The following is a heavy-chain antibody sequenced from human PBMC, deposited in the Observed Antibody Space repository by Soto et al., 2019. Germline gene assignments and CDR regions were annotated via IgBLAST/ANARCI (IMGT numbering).Heavy chain of an antibody. J-gene: IGHJ4*02. CDR1: GGSISSSSYY. V-gene: IGHV4-39*02. CDR2: IYYSGST. D-gene: IGHD5-18*01. CDR3: ARELSYSFGPRPVDSTYYFDY. Sequence: PSETLSLTCTVSGGSISSSSYYWGWIRQPPGKGLEWIGSIYYSGSTYYNPSLKSRVTISVDTSKNQFSLKLSSVTAADTAVYFCARELSYSFGPRPVDSTYYFDYWGQGKLVTVSS.